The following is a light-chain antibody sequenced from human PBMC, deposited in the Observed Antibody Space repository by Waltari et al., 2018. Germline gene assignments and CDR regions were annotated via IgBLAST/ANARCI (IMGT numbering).Light chain of an antibody. CDR1: QSVGSTY. CDR2: KTS. Sequence: EVVLTQSPGTLSLSAGERATLSCRASQSVGSTYLAWYQQNPGQAPTLLIYKTSTRATGIPDRFSGSGSGTDFSLNINILEPGDSAVYYCQQFGGSPMYTFGLGTKLEIK. CDR3: QQFGGSPMYT. V-gene: IGKV3-20*01. J-gene: IGKJ2*01.